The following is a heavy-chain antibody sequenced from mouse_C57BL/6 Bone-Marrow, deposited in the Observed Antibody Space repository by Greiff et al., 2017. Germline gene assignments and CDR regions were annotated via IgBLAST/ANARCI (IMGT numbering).Heavy chain of an antibody. Sequence: EVHLVESGGDLVKPGGSLKLSCAASGFTFSSSGMSWVRQTPDKRLEWVATISSGGSYTYYPDSVKGRFTISRDNAKNTLYLQMSSLKSEDTSMYYCARHGGLRPLDYWGQGTTLTVSS. D-gene: IGHD2-4*01. V-gene: IGHV5-6*01. J-gene: IGHJ2*01. CDR1: GFTFSSSG. CDR3: ARHGGLRPLDY. CDR2: ISSGGSYT.